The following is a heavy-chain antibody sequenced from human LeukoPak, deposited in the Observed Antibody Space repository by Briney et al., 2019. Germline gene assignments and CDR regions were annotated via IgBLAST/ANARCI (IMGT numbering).Heavy chain of an antibody. CDR1: GFTFSSYG. V-gene: IGHV3-30*02. Sequence: GGSLRLSCAASGFTFSSYGMHWVRQAPGKGLEWVAFIRYDGSNKYYADSVKGRFTISRDNSKNTLYLQMNSLRAEDTAVYYCAKDFGSPTNTYWYYYDSSGYLDYWGQGTLVTVSS. CDR3: AKDFGSPTNTYWYYYDSSGYLDY. CDR2: IRYDGSNK. D-gene: IGHD3-22*01. J-gene: IGHJ4*02.